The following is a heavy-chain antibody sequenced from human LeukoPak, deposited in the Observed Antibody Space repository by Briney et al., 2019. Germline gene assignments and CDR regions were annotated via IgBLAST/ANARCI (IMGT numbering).Heavy chain of an antibody. CDR1: GFTFDDYA. Sequence: PGGSLRLSCAASGFTFDDYAMHWVRQAPGKGLEWVSGISWNSGSIGYADSVKGRFTISRDNAKNSLYLQMNSLRAEDTALYYCAKSGFDYYDSSGYLHYFDYWGQGTLVTVSS. V-gene: IGHV3-9*01. J-gene: IGHJ4*02. CDR3: AKSGFDYYDSSGYLHYFDY. CDR2: ISWNSGSI. D-gene: IGHD3-22*01.